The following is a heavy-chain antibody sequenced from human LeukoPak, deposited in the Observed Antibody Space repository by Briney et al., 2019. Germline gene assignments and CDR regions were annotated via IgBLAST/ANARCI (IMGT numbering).Heavy chain of an antibody. V-gene: IGHV4-39*01. D-gene: IGHD3-3*01. CDR3: ARLGGYYDFWSGYYKDYFDY. J-gene: IGHJ4*02. CDR2: IYYSGST. Sequence: PSETLSLTCTVSGGSISGSSYFWGWIRQPPGKGLEWIGSIYYSGSTYYNPSLKSRVTISVDTSKNQFSLKLSSVTAADTAVYYCARLGGYYDFWSGYYKDYFDYWGQGTLVTVSS. CDR1: GGSISGSSYF.